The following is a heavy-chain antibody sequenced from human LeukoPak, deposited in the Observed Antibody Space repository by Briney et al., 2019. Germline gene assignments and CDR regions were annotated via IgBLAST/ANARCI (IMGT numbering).Heavy chain of an antibody. Sequence: SETLRLSCTVSGGTVRTYCRSWIRQSPGKGLEWIGYIYSGSTNYNPSLKSRVTISVDASKNQCSLKLRSVTAADTAVYFCAGAHSNTFYFGFWGQGTLVTVSS. J-gene: IGHJ4*02. CDR1: GGTVRTYC. D-gene: IGHD2/OR15-2a*01. CDR2: IYSGST. CDR3: AGAHSNTFYFGF. V-gene: IGHV4-59*02.